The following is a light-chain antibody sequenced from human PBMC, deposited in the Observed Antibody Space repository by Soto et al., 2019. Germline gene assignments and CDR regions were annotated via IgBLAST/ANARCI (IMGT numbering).Light chain of an antibody. CDR2: DAA. CDR3: QHYGSSPLP. J-gene: IGKJ4*01. Sequence: EIVWTQSPGTLSLSPGERVTLSCRASQSVTNSYVAWYQQKPGQAPRLLIYDAATRATGIPDRFSGSGSGTDFSLTISRLEPEDLAVYFCQHYGSSPLPFGGGTKV. V-gene: IGKV3-20*01. CDR1: QSVTNSY.